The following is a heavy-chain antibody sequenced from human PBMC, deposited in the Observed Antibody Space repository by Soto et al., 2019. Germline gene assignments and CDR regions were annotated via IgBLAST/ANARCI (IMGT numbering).Heavy chain of an antibody. CDR1: GDSISSYY. Sequence: QVQLQESGPRLVKPSETQSLTCTVSGDSISSYYWTWIRQPPGKGLEYIGYIYYSGRTYYNPSLKSRVTISVDTSKNQFSLKLSSVTAADTAVYYCARGHLGITTTGTWYDFDYWGQGTLVTVSS. J-gene: IGHJ4*02. V-gene: IGHV4-59*01. D-gene: IGHD2-15*01. CDR2: IYYSGRT. CDR3: ARGHLGITTTGTWYDFDY.